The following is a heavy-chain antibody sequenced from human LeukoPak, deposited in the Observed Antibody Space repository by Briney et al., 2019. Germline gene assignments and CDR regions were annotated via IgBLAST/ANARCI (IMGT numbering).Heavy chain of an antibody. CDR1: GFTSSSYS. CDR3: ASIVGATFGS. CDR2: ISSSSSYI. D-gene: IGHD1-26*01. V-gene: IGHV3-21*01. Sequence: PGGSLRLSCAASGFTSSSYSMNWVRQAPGKGLEWVSSISSSSSYIYYADSVKGRFTISRDNAKNSLYLQMNSLRAEDTAVYYCASIVGATFGSWGQGTLVTVSS. J-gene: IGHJ5*02.